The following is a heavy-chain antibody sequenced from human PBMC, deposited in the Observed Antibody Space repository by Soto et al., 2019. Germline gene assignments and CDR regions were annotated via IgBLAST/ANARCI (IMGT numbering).Heavy chain of an antibody. D-gene: IGHD3-3*01. CDR3: ANRFKECNSSPDCYYYGMDV. J-gene: IGHJ6*02. CDR2: ISGSGGST. CDR1: GFTFSSYA. Sequence: EVQLLESGGGLVQPGGSLRLSCAASGFTFSSYAMSWVRQAPGKGLEWVSAISGSGGSTCYADSVKGRFTISGDNSRNTLYLQMNSLIAEDTAVDYCANRFKECNSSPDCYYYGMDVWGQGTTVTVSS. V-gene: IGHV3-23*01.